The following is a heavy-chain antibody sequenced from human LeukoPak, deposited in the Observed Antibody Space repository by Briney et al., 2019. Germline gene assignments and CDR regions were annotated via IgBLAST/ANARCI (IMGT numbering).Heavy chain of an antibody. Sequence: PSETLSLTCTVPGGSINDFYWSWIRQSPGKGLEWIGYVYYIYYSGSTNYNPSLKSRVTISIDTSKNQFSLKLSSVTAADTAVYFCTRGGTVTNFGYWGQGTLVTVSS. CDR1: GGSINDFY. J-gene: IGHJ4*02. CDR3: TRGGTVTNFGY. V-gene: IGHV4-59*01. CDR2: VYYIYYSGST. D-gene: IGHD4-17*01.